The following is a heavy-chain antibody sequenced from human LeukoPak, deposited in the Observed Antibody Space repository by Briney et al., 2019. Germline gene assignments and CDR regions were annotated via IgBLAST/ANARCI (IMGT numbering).Heavy chain of an antibody. J-gene: IGHJ4*02. CDR2: ISGSGGST. D-gene: IGHD5-18*01. CDR1: GFTFSSYA. Sequence: GGSLRLSCAASGFTFSSYAMSWVRQAPGKGLEWVSAISGSGGSTYYADSVKGRFTISRDNSKSTLYLQMNSLRAEDTAVYYCAKERLDTAMVLYYFDYWGQGTLVTVSS. CDR3: AKERLDTAMVLYYFDY. V-gene: IGHV3-23*01.